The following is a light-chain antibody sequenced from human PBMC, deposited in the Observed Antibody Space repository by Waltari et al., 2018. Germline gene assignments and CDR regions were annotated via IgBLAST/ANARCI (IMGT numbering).Light chain of an antibody. CDR3: QQRRNWPLT. J-gene: IGKJ4*01. CDR2: DAS. V-gene: IGKV3-11*01. CDR1: QIVGTY. Sequence: EIVLTHSPDVLSFSAGETATLSCRASQIVGTYLAWYQQRPGQSPRLLIYDASYKATGIPARFSGSGSETDFTLTISSLQPEDFAVYYCQQRRNWPLTFGGGTRVQI.